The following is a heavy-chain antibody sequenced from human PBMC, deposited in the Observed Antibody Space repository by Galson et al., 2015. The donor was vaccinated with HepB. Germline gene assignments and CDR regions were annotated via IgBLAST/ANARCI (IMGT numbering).Heavy chain of an antibody. V-gene: IGHV4-31*03. D-gene: IGHD3-22*01. CDR2: IYYSGST. CDR3: ARLNYYDSSGGYFDY. Sequence: TLSLTCTVSGGSISSGGYYWSWIRQHPGKGLEWIGYIYYSGSTYYNPSLKSRVTISVDTSKNQFSLKLSSVTAADTAVYYCARLNYYDSSGGYFDYWGQGTLVTVSS. CDR1: GGSISSGGYY. J-gene: IGHJ4*02.